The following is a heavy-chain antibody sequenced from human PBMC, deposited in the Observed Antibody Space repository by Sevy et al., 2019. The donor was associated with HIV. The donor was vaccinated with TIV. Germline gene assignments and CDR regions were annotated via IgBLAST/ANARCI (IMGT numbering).Heavy chain of an antibody. CDR3: ARGGYSSGNFYFNGVDI. Sequence: ASVKVSCKATGYTFTGYYLHWVRQAPGRGLEWMGWINPNRCDTHYSQKFQGWVTMTSDTSISTAYMELDRLTSDDTAVYYCARGGYSSGNFYFNGVDIWGLGTTVTVSS. V-gene: IGHV1-2*04. CDR1: GYTFTGYY. D-gene: IGHD5-18*01. J-gene: IGHJ6*01. CDR2: INPNRCDT.